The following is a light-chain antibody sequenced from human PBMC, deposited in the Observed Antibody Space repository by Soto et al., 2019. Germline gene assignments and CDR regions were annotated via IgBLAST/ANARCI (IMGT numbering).Light chain of an antibody. Sequence: QSALTQPASVSGSPGQSITISCTGTSSDVGSNSLVSWYQQHPGKAPKLRIYEGSKRPSGISNRFSGSKSGNTASLTISGLLADDEADYYCSAYVGSTVVFGGGTQLTVL. J-gene: IGLJ2*01. V-gene: IGLV2-23*01. CDR3: SAYVGSTVV. CDR1: SSDVGSNSL. CDR2: EGS.